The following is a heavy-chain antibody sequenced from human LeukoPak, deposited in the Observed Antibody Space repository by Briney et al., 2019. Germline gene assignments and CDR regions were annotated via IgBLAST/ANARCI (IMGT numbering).Heavy chain of an antibody. Sequence: GGSLRLSCAASGFTFSSYEMNWVRQAPGKGLEWVSYISSSGSTIYYADSVKGRFTISRDNAKNSLYLQMYSLRAEDTAVYYCARGGDSSGYIFDYWGQGTLVTVSS. V-gene: IGHV3-48*03. CDR3: ARGGDSSGYIFDY. CDR2: ISSSGSTI. D-gene: IGHD3-22*01. CDR1: GFTFSSYE. J-gene: IGHJ4*02.